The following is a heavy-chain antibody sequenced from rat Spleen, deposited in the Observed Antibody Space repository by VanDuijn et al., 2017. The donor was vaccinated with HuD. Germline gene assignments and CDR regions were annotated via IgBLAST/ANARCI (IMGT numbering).Heavy chain of an antibody. CDR2: ISYDGSST. V-gene: IGHV5-29*01. CDR1: GFTFSDYY. Sequence: EVQLVEAGGGLVQPGRSLKLSCAASGFTFSDYYMAWVRQAPTKGLEWVATISYDGSSTYYRDSVKGRFTISRDTAQNTLYLQMNSPTSEDTATYYCARHDYTTNYYYYFDYWGQGVMVTVSS. CDR3: ARHDYTTNYYYYFDY. D-gene: IGHD1-6*01. J-gene: IGHJ2*01.